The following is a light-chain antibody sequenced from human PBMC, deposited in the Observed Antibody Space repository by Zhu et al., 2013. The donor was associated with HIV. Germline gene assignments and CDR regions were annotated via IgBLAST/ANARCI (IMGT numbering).Light chain of an antibody. CDR3: QHRSSWSLT. CDR1: QSVSTNF. J-gene: IGKJ4*01. V-gene: IGKV3D-20*02. Sequence: EIVLTQSPGTLSLSPGERATLSCRASQSVSTNFIAWYQQKPGQAPRLLMYGTSNRATGIPDRFSGSGSGTDFTLTISSLEPEDFAVYYCQHRSSWSLTFGGGTKVEIK. CDR2: GTS.